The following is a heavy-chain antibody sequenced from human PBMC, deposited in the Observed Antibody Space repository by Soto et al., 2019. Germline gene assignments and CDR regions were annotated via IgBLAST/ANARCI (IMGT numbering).Heavy chain of an antibody. D-gene: IGHD3-22*01. Sequence: GGSLRLSCAASGFTFSSYAMHWVRQAPGKGLEYVSAISSNGGSTYYADSVKGRFTISRDNSKNTLYLQMGSLRAEDMAVYYCARVFYDSSGYYYDYWGQGTLVTVSS. CDR3: ARVFYDSSGYYYDY. V-gene: IGHV3-64*02. CDR1: GFTFSSYA. J-gene: IGHJ4*02. CDR2: ISSNGGST.